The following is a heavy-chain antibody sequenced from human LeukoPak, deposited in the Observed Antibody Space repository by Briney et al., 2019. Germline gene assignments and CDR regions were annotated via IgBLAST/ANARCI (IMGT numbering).Heavy chain of an antibody. Sequence: SETLSLTCTVSGDSISSRSYYWDWIRQPPGGGLEWMGSIFYRGSTYYNPSLKSRVTISIDTSKNQFSLKLSSVTAADTAVYYCARGRWWFAGRPPHYMDVWGKGTTVTISS. V-gene: IGHV4-39*07. CDR3: ARGRWWFAGRPPHYMDV. CDR2: IFYRGST. D-gene: IGHD6-6*01. J-gene: IGHJ6*03. CDR1: GDSISSRSYY.